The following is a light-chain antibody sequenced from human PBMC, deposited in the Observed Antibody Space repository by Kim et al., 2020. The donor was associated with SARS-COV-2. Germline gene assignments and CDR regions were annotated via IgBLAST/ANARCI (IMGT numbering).Light chain of an antibody. CDR1: GSDVGIYTY. J-gene: IGLJ1*01. CDR3: SSYTRSSTNYV. V-gene: IGLV2-14*03. CDR2: AVS. Sequence: QPIPISCARTGSDVGIYTYVSWYQQHPGKAPKLMIYAVSNRPSGVSTRFSGSKSGNTASLTISGLQAEDEADYYCSSYTRSSTNYVFGTGTKVTVL.